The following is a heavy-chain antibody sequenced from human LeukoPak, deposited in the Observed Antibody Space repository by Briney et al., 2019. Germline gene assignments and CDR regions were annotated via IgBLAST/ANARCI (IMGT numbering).Heavy chain of an antibody. D-gene: IGHD2-21*02. V-gene: IGHV1-8*02. J-gene: IGHJ6*02. CDR1: GGTFSSYD. CDR3: ARAYCGGDCSYHYYYGMDV. CDR2: MNPSSGNT. Sequence: ASVKVSCKASGGTFSSYDINWVRQATGQGLEWMGWMNPSSGNTGYAQKFQGRVTMTRNTSISTAYMELSSLRSEDTAVYYCARAYCGGDCSYHYYYGMDVWGQGTTVTVSS.